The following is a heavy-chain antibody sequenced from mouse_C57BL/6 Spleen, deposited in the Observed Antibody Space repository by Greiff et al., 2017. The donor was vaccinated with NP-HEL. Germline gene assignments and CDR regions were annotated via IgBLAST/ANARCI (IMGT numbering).Heavy chain of an antibody. CDR2: INPNNGGT. CDR1: GYTFTDYY. CDR3: ARREDSSGPFDY. J-gene: IGHJ2*01. V-gene: IGHV1-26*01. Sequence: EVQLQQSGPELVKPGASVKISCKASGYTFTDYYMNWVKQSHGKSLEWIGDINPNNGGTSYNQKFKGKATLTVDKSSSTAYMELRSLTSEDSAVYYCARREDSSGPFDYWGQGTTLTVSS. D-gene: IGHD3-2*02.